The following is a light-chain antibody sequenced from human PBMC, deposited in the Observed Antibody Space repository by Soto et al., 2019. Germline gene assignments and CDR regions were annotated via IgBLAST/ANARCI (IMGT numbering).Light chain of an antibody. CDR3: KEYSTFPYS. CDR2: KAS. V-gene: IGKV1-5*03. Sequence: EIQVKHSPSAVSSSVGDRVTITCRDSQSINRWLAWYQQKPGKAPKLLIYKASTLESGVPSRFSGGGIGTEFSLSISSLQPDDCVTYYCKEYSTFPYSFGHGTK. J-gene: IGKJ2*03. CDR1: QSINRW.